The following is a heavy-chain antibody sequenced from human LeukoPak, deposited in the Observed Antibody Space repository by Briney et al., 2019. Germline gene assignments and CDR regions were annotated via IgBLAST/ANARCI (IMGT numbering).Heavy chain of an antibody. CDR1: GYTFTGYY. CDR3: ARLIQDSSSSWYGWFDP. Sequence: GASVKVSCKASGYTFTGYYMHWVRQAPGQGLEWMGIINPSGGSTSYAQKFQGRVTMTRDMSTSTVYMELSSLRSEDTAVYYCARLIQDSSSSWYGWFDPWGQGTLVTVSS. V-gene: IGHV1-46*01. J-gene: IGHJ5*02. D-gene: IGHD6-13*01. CDR2: INPSGGST.